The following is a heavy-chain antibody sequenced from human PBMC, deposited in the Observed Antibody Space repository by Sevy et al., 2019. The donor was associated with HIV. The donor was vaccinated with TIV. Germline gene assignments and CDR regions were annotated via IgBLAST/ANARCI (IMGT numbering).Heavy chain of an antibody. CDR3: ATLRGGLYGSGYFQN. V-gene: IGHV3-23*01. CDR1: GFTFSAYA. D-gene: IGHD3-10*01. J-gene: IGHJ1*01. Sequence: GGSLRLSCAASGFTFSAYAMSWVRQAPGKGLEWVSCISSSGGSTCYADSVKGRFSISRDTSKNTLYLQMNSLRAEDTAVYYCATLRGGLYGSGYFQNWGQGTQVTVSS. CDR2: ISSSGGST.